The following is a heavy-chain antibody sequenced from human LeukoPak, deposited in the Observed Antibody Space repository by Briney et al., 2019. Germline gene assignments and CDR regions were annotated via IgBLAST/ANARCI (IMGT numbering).Heavy chain of an antibody. J-gene: IGHJ4*02. Sequence: SETLSLTCTVSGGSISTYYWSWIRQPPGKGLEWIAYIYYSGSTNYIPSLKSRVSISVDTSKNQFSLKLSSVTAADTAVYYCARVVRMYYYDSSDSPDYFDYWGQGTLVTVSS. CDR3: ARVVRMYYYDSSDSPDYFDY. CDR2: IYYSGST. CDR1: GGSISTYY. D-gene: IGHD3-22*01. V-gene: IGHV4-59*01.